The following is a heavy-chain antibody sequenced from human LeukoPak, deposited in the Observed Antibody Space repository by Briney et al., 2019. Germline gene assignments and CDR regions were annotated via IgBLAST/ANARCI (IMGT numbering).Heavy chain of an antibody. J-gene: IGHJ3*02. CDR2: IKQDGSEK. D-gene: IGHD3-16*01. V-gene: IGHV3-7*01. CDR1: GFTFSSYW. CDR3: ARDNAYYDYVWGSYYDAFDI. Sequence: GGSLRLSCAASGFTFSSYWMSWVRQAPGKGLEWVANIKQDGSEKYYVDSVKGRFTISRDNAKNSLYLQMSSLRAEDTAVYYCARDNAYYDYVWGSYYDAFDIWGQGTMVTVSS.